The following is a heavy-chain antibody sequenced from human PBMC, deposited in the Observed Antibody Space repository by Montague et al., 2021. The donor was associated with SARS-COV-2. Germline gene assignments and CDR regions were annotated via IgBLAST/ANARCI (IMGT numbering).Heavy chain of an antibody. J-gene: IGHJ2*01. Sequence: SLRLSCAASGFTFSSHDMHWVRQTAGGGLEWGSAIDIAGDTFYSXSFKGRFSISRENARNSFYLQMNNLRAGDTAVYYCAREEAGCGGDRCYSYLDLWGRGTLVTVSS. D-gene: IGHD2-21*02. CDR3: AREEAGCGGDRCYSYLDL. CDR2: IDIAGDT. CDR1: GFTFSSHD. V-gene: IGHV3-13*01.